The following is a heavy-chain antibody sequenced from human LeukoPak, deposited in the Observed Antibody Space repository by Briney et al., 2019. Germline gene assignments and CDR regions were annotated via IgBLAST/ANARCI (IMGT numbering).Heavy chain of an antibody. V-gene: IGHV1-18*01. D-gene: IGHD2-15*01. Sequence: GASVMVSCKASGYTFTSRGMSWVRQAPGQGLEWMGWISTDNGNTKYAQKLQGRVTMTTDTSTRTAYMELRSLRSDDTAVYYCAREAVEYCSGGSCYGGIDYWGQGTLVTVSS. J-gene: IGHJ4*02. CDR1: GYTFTSRG. CDR2: ISTDNGNT. CDR3: AREAVEYCSGGSCYGGIDY.